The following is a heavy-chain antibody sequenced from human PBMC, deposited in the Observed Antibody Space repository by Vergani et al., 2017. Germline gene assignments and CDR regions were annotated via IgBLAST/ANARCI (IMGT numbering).Heavy chain of an antibody. CDR2: ISGHGDRT. CDR1: GFTFSNSA. V-gene: IGHV3-23*01. J-gene: IGHJ3*01. Sequence: EVHLLESGGGQVEAGGSLRLSCVASGFTFSNSAMSWVRQTSGKGLEWVSAISGHGDRTYYADSVKGRFTISRDNSKNTVYLQLNSLKAEDRATYYCAKVCGSTSCPYGGGAFDVWGHGTMVTVSS. CDR3: AKVCGSTSCPYGGGAFDV. D-gene: IGHD2-2*01.